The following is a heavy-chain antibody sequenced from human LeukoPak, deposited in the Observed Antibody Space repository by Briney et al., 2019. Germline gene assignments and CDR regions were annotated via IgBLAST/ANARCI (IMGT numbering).Heavy chain of an antibody. CDR2: ISSSGSTI. CDR3: ARTPSDYGDYEPFDY. Sequence: GGSLRLSCAASGFTFSDYYMSWIRQAPGKGLEWVSYISSSGSTIYYADSVKGRFTISRDNSKNTLYLQMNSLRAEDTAVYYCARTPSDYGDYEPFDYWGQGTLVTVSS. D-gene: IGHD4-17*01. CDR1: GFTFSDYY. V-gene: IGHV3-11*04. J-gene: IGHJ4*02.